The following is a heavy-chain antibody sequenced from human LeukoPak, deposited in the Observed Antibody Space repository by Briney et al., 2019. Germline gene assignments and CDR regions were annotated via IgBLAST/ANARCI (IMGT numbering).Heavy chain of an antibody. D-gene: IGHD6-19*01. J-gene: IGHJ4*02. CDR1: GFTFSSHG. Sequence: GGTLRLSCAASGFTFSSHGMSWVRQAPGKGLEWVSAISGSGGSTYYADSVKGRFTISRDNSKNTLYLQMNSPRAEDTAVYYCAKTPSIAVAGTSDYWGQGTLVTVSS. V-gene: IGHV3-23*01. CDR3: AKTPSIAVAGTSDY. CDR2: ISGSGGST.